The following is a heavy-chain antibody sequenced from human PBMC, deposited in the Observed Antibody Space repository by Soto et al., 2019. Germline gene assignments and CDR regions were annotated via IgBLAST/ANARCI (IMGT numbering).Heavy chain of an antibody. CDR2: INHSGST. V-gene: IGHV4-34*01. CDR3: ARLHSSSSSDYYFDY. J-gene: IGHJ4*02. D-gene: IGHD6-6*01. CDR1: GGSFSGYY. Sequence: SETLSLTCAVYGGSFSGYYWSWIRQPPGKGLEGIGEINHSGSTNYNPSLKSRVTISVDTSKNQFSLKLSSVTAADTAVYYCARLHSSSSSDYYFDYWGQGTLVTVSS.